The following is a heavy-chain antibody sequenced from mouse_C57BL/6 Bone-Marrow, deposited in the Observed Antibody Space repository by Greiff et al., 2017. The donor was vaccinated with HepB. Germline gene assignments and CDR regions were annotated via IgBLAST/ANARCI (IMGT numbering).Heavy chain of an antibody. CDR1: GYTFTNYW. J-gene: IGHJ3*01. CDR3: ATYDNAWFAY. Sequence: VQLQQSGAELVRPGASVKMSCKASGYTFTNYWIGWAKQRPGHGLEWIGDIYPGGGYTNYNEKFKGKATLTADKSSSTAYMDFSSLTSEDSAIYYCATYDNAWFAYWGQGTMVTVSA. CDR2: IYPGGGYT. D-gene: IGHD2-4*01. V-gene: IGHV1-63*01.